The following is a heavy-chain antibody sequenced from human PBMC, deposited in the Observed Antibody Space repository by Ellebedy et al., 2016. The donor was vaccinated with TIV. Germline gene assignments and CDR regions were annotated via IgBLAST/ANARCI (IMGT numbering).Heavy chain of an antibody. Sequence: SVKVSCXASGGTFSSYAISWVRQAPGQGLEWMGGIIPIFGTANYAQKFQGRVTITADESTSTAYMELSSLRSEDTAVYYCARVFAAAGTFNYYGMDVWGQGTTVTVSS. V-gene: IGHV1-69*13. CDR2: IIPIFGTA. CDR1: GGTFSSYA. D-gene: IGHD6-13*01. CDR3: ARVFAAAGTFNYYGMDV. J-gene: IGHJ6*02.